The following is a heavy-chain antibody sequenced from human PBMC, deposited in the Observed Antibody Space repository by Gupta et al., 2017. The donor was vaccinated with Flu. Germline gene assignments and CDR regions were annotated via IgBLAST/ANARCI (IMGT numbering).Heavy chain of an antibody. J-gene: IGHJ4*02. CDR3: ARGGQYKLSRENY. D-gene: IGHD2-2*01. CDR1: GLMSGSYG. V-gene: IGHV3-33*08. CDR2: IWYDGSNK. Sequence: VQQVESGGGVVKPWNSLCTSCLDSGLMSGSYGWHWVLQAPGKGLEWVAIIWYDGSNKYYADSVKGRFTISRDNSKNTLFLQMNSLRAEDTAVYYCARGGQYKLSRENYWGQGTLVTVSS.